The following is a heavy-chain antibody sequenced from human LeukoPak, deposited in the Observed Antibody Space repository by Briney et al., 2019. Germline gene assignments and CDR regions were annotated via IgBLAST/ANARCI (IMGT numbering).Heavy chain of an antibody. CDR2: LYYSGKT. D-gene: IGHD1-14*01. CDR1: GGSISSTTYY. J-gene: IGHJ4*02. V-gene: IGHV4-39*07. Sequence: WETLSLTCIISGGSISSTTYYWGWIRQPPGKGLEWIGTLYYSGKTYYNPSLKSRVTISIDTSKNQFSLKLTSATAADTAVYYCARGRNWNHESHLDYWGQGTLVTVSS. CDR3: ARGRNWNHESHLDY.